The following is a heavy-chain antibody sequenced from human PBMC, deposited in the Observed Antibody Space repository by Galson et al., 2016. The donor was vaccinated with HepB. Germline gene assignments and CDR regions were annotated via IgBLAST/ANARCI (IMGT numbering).Heavy chain of an antibody. V-gene: IGHV3-48*03. D-gene: IGHD3-10*01. CDR3: ARDTAWGLFY. J-gene: IGHJ4*02. CDR1: GFTFSTYE. CDR2: ISLSGSTI. Sequence: SLRLSCAASGFTFSTYEMNWVRQAPGKGLEWVSYISLSGSTIYYADSVKGRFTISRDNAKNSLYLQMNSLRAEDTAVYYCARDTAWGLFYWGQGTLVTVSS.